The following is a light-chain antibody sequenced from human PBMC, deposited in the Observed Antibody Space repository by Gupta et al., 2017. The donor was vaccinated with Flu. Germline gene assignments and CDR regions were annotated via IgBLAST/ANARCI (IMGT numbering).Light chain of an antibody. CDR1: ISNIVAGYD. CDR2: GNS. J-gene: IGLJ3*02. Sequence: QSVLTQPPSLSGAPGQRVTMSCAGSISNIVAGYDVHWYQQLPGTAPKLLISGNSNRPSGVPDRFSGSKSGTSASLAITGLQAEDEADYYCQSYDSSLSGAVFGGGTKLTVI. V-gene: IGLV1-40*01. CDR3: QSYDSSLSGAV.